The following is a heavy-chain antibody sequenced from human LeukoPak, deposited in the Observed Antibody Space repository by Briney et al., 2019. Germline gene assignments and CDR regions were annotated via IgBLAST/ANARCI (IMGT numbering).Heavy chain of an antibody. J-gene: IGHJ5*02. Sequence: GGSLRLSCAASGFTFSSYEMNWVRQAPGKGLEWVSYISSSGSTIYYADSVKGRFTISRDNAKNSLYLQMNSLRAEDTAVYYCVRGRTYYYDSSGYYSSWFDPWGQGTLVTVSS. CDR3: VRGRTYYYDSSGYYSSWFDP. CDR2: ISSSGSTI. V-gene: IGHV3-48*03. CDR1: GFTFSSYE. D-gene: IGHD3-22*01.